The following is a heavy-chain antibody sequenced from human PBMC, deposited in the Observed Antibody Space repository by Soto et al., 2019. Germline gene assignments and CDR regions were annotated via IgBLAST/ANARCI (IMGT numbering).Heavy chain of an antibody. CDR2: ISGSGGST. J-gene: IGHJ5*02. Sequence: GGALRLSCAASGFTFSSYAMSWVRQAPGKGLEWVSAISGSGGSTYYADPMKGRCTISRDTSKNTLYLQMNSLRAEDTAVYYWATTVAGRGGWFDPWGQGTLVTVSS. D-gene: IGHD6-19*01. CDR3: ATTVAGRGGWFDP. CDR1: GFTFSSYA. V-gene: IGHV3-23*01.